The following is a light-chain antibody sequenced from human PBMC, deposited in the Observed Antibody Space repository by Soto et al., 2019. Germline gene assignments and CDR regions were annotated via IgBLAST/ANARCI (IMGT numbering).Light chain of an antibody. CDR2: DAS. J-gene: IGKJ4*01. CDR3: QQRSNWPPWLT. CDR1: QSVSSY. Sequence: EIVLTQSPATLSLSPGERATLPFKASQSVSSYLAWYQQKPGQAPRLLIYDASNRATGIPARFSGSGSGTDFTLTISSLEPEDFAVYYCQQRSNWPPWLTFGGGTKVDIK. V-gene: IGKV3-11*01.